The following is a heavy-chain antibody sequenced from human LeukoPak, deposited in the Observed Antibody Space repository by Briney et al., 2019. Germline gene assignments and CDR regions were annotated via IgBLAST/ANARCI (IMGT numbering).Heavy chain of an antibody. D-gene: IGHD6-19*01. CDR3: ARDAAVGTFDY. Sequence: GGSLRLSCAASGFTFRNYWMSWVRRAPGTGLEWVANIKQDGSDRNYVTSVRGRFTISRDDSRNTLYLQMDSLRAEDTALYFCARDAAVGTFDYWGQGTLVTVSS. V-gene: IGHV3-7*01. CDR2: IKQDGSDR. CDR1: GFTFRNYW. J-gene: IGHJ4*02.